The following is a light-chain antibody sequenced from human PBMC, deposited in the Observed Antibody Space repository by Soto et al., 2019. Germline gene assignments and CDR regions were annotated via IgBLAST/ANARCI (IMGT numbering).Light chain of an antibody. Sequence: IQLTQSPSSLSASVGDRVTITCQASQDISNYLNWYQQKPGKAPELLINDASNLEMGVPSRFSGVGSGTDFTFTISSLQPEDIATYFCQQYDSLPITFGQGPRLEI. V-gene: IGKV1-33*01. J-gene: IGKJ5*01. CDR3: QQYDSLPIT. CDR2: DAS. CDR1: QDISNY.